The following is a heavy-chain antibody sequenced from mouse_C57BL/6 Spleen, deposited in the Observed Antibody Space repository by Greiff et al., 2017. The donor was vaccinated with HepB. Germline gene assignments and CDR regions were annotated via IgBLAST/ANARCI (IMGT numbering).Heavy chain of an antibody. CDR1: GFTFSSYG. V-gene: IGHV5-6*01. CDR3: ARSSYDYDVTWFAY. CDR2: ISSGGSYT. J-gene: IGHJ3*01. Sequence: EVMLVESGGDLVKPGGSLKLSCAASGFTFSSYGMSWVRQTPDKRLEWVATISSGGSYTYYPDSVKGRFTISRDNAKNTLYLQMSSLKSEDTAMYYCARSSYDYDVTWFAYWGQGTLVTVSA. D-gene: IGHD2-4*01.